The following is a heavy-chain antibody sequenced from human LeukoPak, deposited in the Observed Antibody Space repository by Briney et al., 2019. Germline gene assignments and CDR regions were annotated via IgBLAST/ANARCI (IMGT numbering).Heavy chain of an antibody. V-gene: IGHV4-39*01. J-gene: IGHJ4*02. CDR3: AKLKEGIDY. D-gene: IGHD3-10*01. CDR2: IYYSGNT. Sequence: SETLSLTCAVSGGSISGSSYFWGWIRQPPGKGLEWIGSIYYSGNTYYNPSLKSRVTISVDTSKNQFSLKLSSVTAADTAVYYCAKLKEGIDYWGQGTLVTVSS. CDR1: GGSISGSSYF.